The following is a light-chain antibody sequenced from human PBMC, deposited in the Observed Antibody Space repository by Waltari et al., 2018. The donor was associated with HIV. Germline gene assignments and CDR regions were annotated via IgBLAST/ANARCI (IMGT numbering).Light chain of an antibody. CDR3: SSYSATNTVV. Sequence: QSALTQPPSVSGSPGQSVTISSAGTHSDIGVYDRVSWYQQPPGTAPKLLIYEVTNRPSGVPGRFSASKSGTTASLTISGLQAGDEGDYYCSSYSATNTVVFGGGTKLTVL. J-gene: IGLJ2*01. CDR2: EVT. CDR1: HSDIGVYDR. V-gene: IGLV2-18*02.